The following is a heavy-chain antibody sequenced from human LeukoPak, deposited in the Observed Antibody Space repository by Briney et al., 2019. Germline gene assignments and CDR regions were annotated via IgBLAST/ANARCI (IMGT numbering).Heavy chain of an antibody. Sequence: SETLSLTRTVSGGSISSYYWSWIRQPPGKGLEWIGYIYYSGSTNYNPSLKSRVTISVDPSKNQFSLKLSSVTAADTAVYYCARAKYSSSWYEYFDYWGQGTLVTVSS. V-gene: IGHV4-59*01. CDR1: GGSISSYY. CDR3: ARAKYSSSWYEYFDY. J-gene: IGHJ4*02. CDR2: IYYSGST. D-gene: IGHD6-13*01.